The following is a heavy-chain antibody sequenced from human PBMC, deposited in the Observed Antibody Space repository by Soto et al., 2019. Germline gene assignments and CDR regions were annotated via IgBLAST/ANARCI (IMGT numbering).Heavy chain of an antibody. J-gene: IGHJ6*02. CDR1: GGTFSSYA. D-gene: IGHD3-10*01. V-gene: IGHV1-69*13. CDR3: ARGNKGFGLQYYYYGMDV. CDR2: IIPIFGTA. Sequence: GASVKVSCKASGGTFSSYAISWVRQAPGQGLEWMGGIIPIFGTANYAQKFQGRVTITADESTSTAYMELSSLRSEDTAVYYCARGNKGFGLQYYYYGMDVWGQGTTVTVSS.